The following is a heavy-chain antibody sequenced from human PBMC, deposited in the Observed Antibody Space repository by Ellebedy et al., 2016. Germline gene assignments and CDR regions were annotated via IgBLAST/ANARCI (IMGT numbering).Heavy chain of an antibody. CDR3: ARDRSRTMIALDY. J-gene: IGHJ4*02. D-gene: IGHD3-22*01. V-gene: IGHV3-23*01. CDR1: GFTFSSYA. CDR2: SSASGGNT. Sequence: GESLKISYAASGFTFSSYAMSWVRQAPGRGLGWVSGSSASGGNTYYADSVKGRFTISRDNSKNTLYLQMNSLRAEDTAVYYCARDRSRTMIALDYWGQGTLVTVSS.